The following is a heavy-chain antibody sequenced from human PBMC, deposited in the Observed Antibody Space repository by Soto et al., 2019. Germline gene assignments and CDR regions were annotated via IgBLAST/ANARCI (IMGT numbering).Heavy chain of an antibody. J-gene: IGHJ3*02. Sequence: GGSLRLSCAASGFTFSSYDMHWVRQATGKGLEWVTAIGTASDTYYPGSKKGRFTISRENAKNSCYLQMNSLRAGDTAVYYCARGPTEYCSGGSCYRDGAFDIWGQGT. D-gene: IGHD2-15*01. CDR2: IGTASDT. V-gene: IGHV3-13*01. CDR3: ARGPTEYCSGGSCYRDGAFDI. CDR1: GFTFSSYD.